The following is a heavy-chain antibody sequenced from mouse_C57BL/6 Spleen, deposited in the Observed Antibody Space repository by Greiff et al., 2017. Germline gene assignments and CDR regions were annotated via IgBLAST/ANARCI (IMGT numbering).Heavy chain of an antibody. CDR2: INYDGSST. J-gene: IGHJ4*01. CDR3: ARERSGSSDAMYY. CDR1: GFTFSDYY. Sequence: EVKLVESEGGLVQPGRSMKLSCTASGFTFSDYYMAWVRQVPEKGLEWVANINYDGSSTYYLDSLKSRFIISRDNAKNILYLQMSSLKSEDTATYYCARERSGSSDAMYYWGKGTSVTVAS. V-gene: IGHV5-16*01. D-gene: IGHD1-1*01.